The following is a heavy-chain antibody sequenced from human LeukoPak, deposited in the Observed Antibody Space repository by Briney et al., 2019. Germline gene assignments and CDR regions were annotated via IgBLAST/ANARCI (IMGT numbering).Heavy chain of an antibody. CDR1: GGTFSSYA. D-gene: IGHD4-17*01. CDR2: IIPIFGTA. V-gene: IGHV1-69*13. Sequence: GASVKVSCKASGGTFSSYAISWVRQAPGQGLEWMGGIIPIFGTANYAQKFQGRVTITADESTSTAYMELSSLRSEDTAVYYCAREEIKKGTHPAVQAFDIWGQGTMVTVSS. J-gene: IGHJ3*02. CDR3: AREEIKKGTHPAVQAFDI.